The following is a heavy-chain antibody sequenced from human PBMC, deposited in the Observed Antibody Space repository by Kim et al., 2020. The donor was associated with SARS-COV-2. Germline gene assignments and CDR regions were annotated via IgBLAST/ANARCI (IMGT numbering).Heavy chain of an antibody. D-gene: IGHD2-15*01. V-gene: IGHV4-59*01. J-gene: IGHJ6*01. CDR2: IYYSGST. Sequence: SETLSLTCTVSGGSISSYYWSWIRQPPGKVLEWIGYIYYSGSTNYNPSLKSRVTISVDTSKNQFSLKLSSVTAADTAVYYCARLAATPLYYYYYGMDVWGQGTTVTVSS. CDR1: GGSISSYY. CDR3: ARLAATPLYYYYYGMDV.